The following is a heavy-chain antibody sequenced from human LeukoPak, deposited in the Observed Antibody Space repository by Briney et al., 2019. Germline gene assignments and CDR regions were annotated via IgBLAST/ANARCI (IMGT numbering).Heavy chain of an antibody. CDR3: ARDKGMLRLGAFDI. V-gene: IGHV3-30*04. Sequence: GGSLRLSCAASGFTFSSYAMHWVRQAPGKGLEWVAVISYDGSNKYYADSVKGRFTISRDNSKNTLYLQMNSLRAEDTAVYYCARDKGMLRLGAFDIWGQGTMVTVSS. D-gene: IGHD6-25*01. CDR1: GFTFSSYA. J-gene: IGHJ3*02. CDR2: ISYDGSNK.